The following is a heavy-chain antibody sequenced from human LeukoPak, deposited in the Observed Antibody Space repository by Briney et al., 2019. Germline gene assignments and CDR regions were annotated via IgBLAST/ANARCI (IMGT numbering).Heavy chain of an antibody. CDR3: ARVGADWYFDL. CDR2: INAGNGNT. D-gene: IGHD1-26*01. Sequence: ASVKVSCKASGYTFTSYAMHWVRQAPGQRLEWMGRINAGNGNTKYSQKFQGRVTITRDTSASTAYMELSSLRSEDTAVYYCARVGADWYFDLWGRGTLVTVSS. CDR1: GYTFTSYA. J-gene: IGHJ2*01. V-gene: IGHV1-3*01.